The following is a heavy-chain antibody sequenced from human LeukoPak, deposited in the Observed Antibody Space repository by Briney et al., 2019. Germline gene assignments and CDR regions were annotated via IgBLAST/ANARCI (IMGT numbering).Heavy chain of an antibody. CDR1: GFTFSSYW. D-gene: IGHD3-9*01. J-gene: IGHJ4*02. Sequence: AGGSLRLSCAASGFTFSSYWMNWVRQAPGKGLESVSSISGSGSFIYYADSVKGRFIISRDNAKNSLFLQMNSLKAEDTAVYYCARSSGDFDWLFPDYWGQGTLVTVSS. V-gene: IGHV3-21*01. CDR2: ISGSGSFI. CDR3: ARSSGDFDWLFPDY.